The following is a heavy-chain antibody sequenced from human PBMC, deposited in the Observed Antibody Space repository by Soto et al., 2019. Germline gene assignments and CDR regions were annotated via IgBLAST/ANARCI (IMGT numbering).Heavy chain of an antibody. CDR2: IYSDGTT. D-gene: IGHD2-2*01. CDR1: GGSISGYY. CDR3: SRVGCSNSKCYTRGMDV. Sequence: LSLTCTASGGSISGYYWSWVRQPAGKGLEWVGRIYSDGTTNYSPSLKSRVTMSLDTSKDQFSLHLNSVTAADTAVYYCSRVGCSNSKCYTRGMDVWGQGTTVTVSS. V-gene: IGHV4-4*07. J-gene: IGHJ6*02.